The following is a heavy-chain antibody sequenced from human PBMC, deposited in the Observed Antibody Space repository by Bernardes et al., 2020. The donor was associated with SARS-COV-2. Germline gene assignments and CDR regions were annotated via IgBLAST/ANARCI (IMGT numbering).Heavy chain of an antibody. CDR2: ISSRSTYI. CDR1: GFTFRDYA. J-gene: IGHJ4*02. V-gene: IGHV3-21*01. D-gene: IGHD6-13*01. CDR3: ARERVIASAGLIDY. Sequence: GGSLRLSCATSGFTFRDYAFIWVRQAPGKGLEWVSTISSRSTYIYYADSVKGRFTISRDNAKNSLYLQMNSLRAEDTALYYCARERVIASAGLIDYWGQGTLVTVSS.